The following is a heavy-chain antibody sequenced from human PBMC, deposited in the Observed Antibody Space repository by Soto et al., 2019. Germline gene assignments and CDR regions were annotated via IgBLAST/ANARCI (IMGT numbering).Heavy chain of an antibody. J-gene: IGHJ6*03. D-gene: IGHD2-2*01. Sequence: SETLSLTCAVYGGSFSGYYWSWIRQPPGKGLEWIGEINHSGSTNYNPSLKSRVTISVDTSKNQFSLKLSSVTAADTAVYYCARRGVGYCSSTSCYHYYYYYMDVWGKGTTVTVSS. V-gene: IGHV4-34*01. CDR3: ARRGVGYCSSTSCYHYYYYYMDV. CDR1: GGSFSGYY. CDR2: INHSGST.